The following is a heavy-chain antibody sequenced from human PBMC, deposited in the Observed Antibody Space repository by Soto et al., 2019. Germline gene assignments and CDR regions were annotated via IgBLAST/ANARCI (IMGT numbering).Heavy chain of an antibody. D-gene: IGHD5-12*01. Sequence: GASVKVSCKASGYTFTGYYMHWVRQASGQGLEWMGWINPNSGGTNYAQKFQGWVTMTRDTSISTAYMELSRLRSDDTAVYYCARLLIGYSGYDPPVYGMDVWGQGTTVTVSS. CDR2: INPNSGGT. CDR1: GYTFTGYY. J-gene: IGHJ6*02. CDR3: ARLLIGYSGYDPPVYGMDV. V-gene: IGHV1-2*04.